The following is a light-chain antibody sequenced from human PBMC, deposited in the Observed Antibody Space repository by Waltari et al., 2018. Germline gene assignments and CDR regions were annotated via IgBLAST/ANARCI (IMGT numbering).Light chain of an antibody. Sequence: QLILTQSPSASASLGASVTLSCTLSSGHSNDAIAWLPRQPEKGPRYLRKVNSDGSYIKGDGIPDRFSGSSSGADRYLTISSLQSEDEADYYCETGGFGIWRFGGGTKLTVL. CDR2: VNSDGSY. V-gene: IGLV4-69*01. J-gene: IGLJ2*01. CDR1: SGHSNDA. CDR3: ETGGFGIWR.